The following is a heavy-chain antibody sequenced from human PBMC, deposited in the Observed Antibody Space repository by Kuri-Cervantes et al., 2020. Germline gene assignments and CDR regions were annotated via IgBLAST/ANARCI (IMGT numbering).Heavy chain of an antibody. CDR1: GYTFTSYY. CDR3: ATERGSGSFRSTYAFDI. Sequence: ASVKVSCKASGYTFTSYYMHWVRQAPGQGLEWMGIINPSGGSTSYAQKFQGRVTMTEDTSTDTAYMELSSLRSEDTAVYYCATERGSGSFRSTYAFDIWGQGTMVTVSS. V-gene: IGHV1-46*01. D-gene: IGHD1-26*01. J-gene: IGHJ3*02. CDR2: INPSGGST.